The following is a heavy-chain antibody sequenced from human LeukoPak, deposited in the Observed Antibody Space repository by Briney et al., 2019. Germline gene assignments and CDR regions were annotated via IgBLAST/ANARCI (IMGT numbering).Heavy chain of an antibody. D-gene: IGHD4-23*01. J-gene: IGHJ4*01. CDR2: TWYDGSNK. CDR3: ARARNAVVTAIDY. CDR1: GFNFSSYG. V-gene: IGHV3-33*01. Sequence: GGSLRLSCAASGFNFSSYGMHWVRQAPGKGPEWVAVTWYDGSNKYYADSVRGRLTISRDNSKKTLYLQMNSLRVEDTAVYYCARARNAVVTAIDYWGQGTLVTVSS.